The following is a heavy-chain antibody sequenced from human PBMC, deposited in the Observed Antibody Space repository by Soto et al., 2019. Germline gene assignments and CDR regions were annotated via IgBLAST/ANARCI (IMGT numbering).Heavy chain of an antibody. CDR2: IYYSGST. V-gene: IGHV4-59*01. Sequence: QVQLQESGPGLVKPSETLSLTCTVSGGSISSYYWSWIRQPPGKGLEWIGYIYYSGSTNYNPSLTSRVTISVDTSKNQFALKLSSVTAADTAVYYCARESYSSSWYGFDYWGQGTLVTVSS. CDR1: GGSISSYY. CDR3: ARESYSSSWYGFDY. D-gene: IGHD6-13*01. J-gene: IGHJ4*02.